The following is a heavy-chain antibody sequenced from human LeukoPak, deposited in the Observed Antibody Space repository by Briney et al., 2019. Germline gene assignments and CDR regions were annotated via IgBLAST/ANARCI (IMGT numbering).Heavy chain of an antibody. Sequence: HPGGSLRLSCAASGFTFSSYAMHWVRQAPGKGLEWVSNISSSGSTIYYADSVKGRFTISRDNSKNTLYLQMNSLRAEDTAVYYCAKDLNDYGDYEGWFDPWGQGTLVTVSS. CDR2: ISSSGSTI. J-gene: IGHJ5*02. V-gene: IGHV3-23*01. D-gene: IGHD4-17*01. CDR3: AKDLNDYGDYEGWFDP. CDR1: GFTFSSYA.